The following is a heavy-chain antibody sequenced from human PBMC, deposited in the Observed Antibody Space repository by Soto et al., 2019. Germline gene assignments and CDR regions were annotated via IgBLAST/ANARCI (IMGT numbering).Heavy chain of an antibody. Sequence: EVQLVESGGGLVQPGGSLRLSCAASGFSFSDAWMIWVRQAPGKGLQWVGRIKSKSDGETTDYAAPVKGRIAISRDDSKKTVYLRMNSLKTEDTATYFCTTQGGGDDIYFDYWGQGTLVAVSS. CDR1: GFSFSDAW. V-gene: IGHV3-15*01. CDR2: IKSKSDGETT. CDR3: TTQGGGDDIYFDY. J-gene: IGHJ4*02. D-gene: IGHD3-16*01.